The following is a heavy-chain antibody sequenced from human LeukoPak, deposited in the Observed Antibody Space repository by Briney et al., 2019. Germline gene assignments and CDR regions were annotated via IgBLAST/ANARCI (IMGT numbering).Heavy chain of an antibody. CDR2: IYSGGST. V-gene: IGHV3-66*01. CDR3: ARATNWNYDC. Sequence: HPGESLKISCAASGFTVSSNYMSWVRQAPGKGLEWVSVIYSGGSTYHADSVKGRFTISRDNSKNTLYLQMNSLRAEDTAVYYCARATNWNYDCWGQGTLVTVSS. D-gene: IGHD1-7*01. CDR1: GFTVSSNY. J-gene: IGHJ4*02.